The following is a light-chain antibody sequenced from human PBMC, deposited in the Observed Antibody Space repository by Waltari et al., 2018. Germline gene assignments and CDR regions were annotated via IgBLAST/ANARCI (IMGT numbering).Light chain of an antibody. J-gene: IGKJ4*01. CDR1: QFVKNN. V-gene: IGKV1-5*03. Sequence: DIQLTQSPSTLSASVGDRVTITCRASQFVKNNLAWYQQKPGKGPKVLIHKVSRLESGVPSRFSGSGYGTEFTLTISSLQPDDFATYYCQQYDSLPVTFGGGTNVDIK. CDR2: KVS. CDR3: QQYDSLPVT.